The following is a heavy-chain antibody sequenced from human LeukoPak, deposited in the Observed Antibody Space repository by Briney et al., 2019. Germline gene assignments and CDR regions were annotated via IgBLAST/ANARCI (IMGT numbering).Heavy chain of an antibody. J-gene: IGHJ4*02. D-gene: IGHD5-24*01. CDR1: GFTFSTEA. Sequence: GGSLRLSCAASGFTFSTEAMNWVRQAPGKGLEWVSAISGSGGSTYYADSVKGRFTISRDNSKNTLYLQMNSLRAEDTAVYYCAKCGHLKMATTYGDYWGQGTLVTVSS. CDR3: AKCGHLKMATTYGDY. CDR2: ISGSGGST. V-gene: IGHV3-23*01.